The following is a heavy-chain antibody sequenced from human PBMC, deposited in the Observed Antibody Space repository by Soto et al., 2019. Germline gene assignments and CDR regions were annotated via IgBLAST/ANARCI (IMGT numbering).Heavy chain of an antibody. J-gene: IGHJ4*02. CDR1: GFTFSSYE. CDR2: ISSSGTGT. V-gene: IGHV3-48*03. D-gene: IGHD4-17*01. CDR3: VRDLHEPLAADALREAN. Sequence: EMQLVQSGGGLVQPGGSLRLSCAASGFTFSSYEMHWVRQAPGKGLVWISYISSSGTGTYYADSVRGRFTMSRDNTKNSVSLQMYSLRAEDTAIYYCVRDLHEPLAADALREANWGQGTQVTVSS.